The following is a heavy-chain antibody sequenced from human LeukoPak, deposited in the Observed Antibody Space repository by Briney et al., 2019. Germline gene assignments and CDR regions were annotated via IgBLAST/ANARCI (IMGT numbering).Heavy chain of an antibody. Sequence: TGGSLRLSCAASGFTFDDYAMHWVRQAPGKGLEWVSGISWNSGSIGYADSVKGRFTISRDNAKNSLYLQMNSLRAEDTALYYCAKGAQPSVTTNWFDPWGQGTLVTVYS. CDR3: AKGAQPSVTTNWFDP. D-gene: IGHD4-17*01. CDR1: GFTFDDYA. J-gene: IGHJ5*02. V-gene: IGHV3-9*01. CDR2: ISWNSGSI.